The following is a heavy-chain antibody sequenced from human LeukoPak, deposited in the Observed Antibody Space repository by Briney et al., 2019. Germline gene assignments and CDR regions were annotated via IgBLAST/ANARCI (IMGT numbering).Heavy chain of an antibody. D-gene: IGHD3-3*01. CDR3: ARSDFWSGYGD. J-gene: IGHJ4*02. V-gene: IGHV3-11*01. CDR1: GFTFSDYY. Sequence: GGSLRLSCAASGFTFSDYYMSWIRQAPGKGLEWVSYISGSDGNIYYADSVKGRFTISRDNAKNSLYLQMNSLRAEDTAVYYCARSDFWSGYGDWGQGTLVTVSS. CDR2: ISGSDGNI.